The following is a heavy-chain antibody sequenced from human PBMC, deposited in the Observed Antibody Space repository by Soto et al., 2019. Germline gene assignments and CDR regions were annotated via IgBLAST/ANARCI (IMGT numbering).Heavy chain of an antibody. Sequence: GSLRLSCAASGFTFSSYAMSWVRQAPGKGLEWVARTRNKANSYTTEYAASVKGRFTVSRDDSTNSLFLQMNSLKTEDTALYYCVRASIAATPYFFDCWGQGTQVTVSS. J-gene: IGHJ4*02. CDR1: GFTFSSYA. D-gene: IGHD6-13*01. V-gene: IGHV3-72*01. CDR3: VRASIAATPYFFDC. CDR2: TRNKANSYTT.